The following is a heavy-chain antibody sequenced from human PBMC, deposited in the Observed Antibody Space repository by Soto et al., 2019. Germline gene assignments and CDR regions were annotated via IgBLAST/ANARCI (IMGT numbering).Heavy chain of an antibody. V-gene: IGHV3-23*01. CDR1: GFTFRDFA. CDR3: ARDSGYGSGASVNHYLDY. J-gene: IGHJ4*01. D-gene: IGHD3-10*01. CDR2: ISGSGETP. Sequence: GGSLRLSCAPSGFTFRDFAMIWVRQAPGKRLEWVSAISGSGETPYYADSVKGRFIISRDNFRNTLYLQMSSLRAEDTAVYYCARDSGYGSGASVNHYLDYWGHGTLVTVSS.